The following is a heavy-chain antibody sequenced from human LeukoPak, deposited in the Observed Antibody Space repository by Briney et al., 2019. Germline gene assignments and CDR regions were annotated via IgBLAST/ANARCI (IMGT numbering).Heavy chain of an antibody. CDR1: GGSISSSSYY. CDR2: INHSGST. V-gene: IGHV4-39*07. J-gene: IGHJ5*02. CDR3: ARGTLKYCSGGSCPGRRLSRWFDP. D-gene: IGHD2-15*01. Sequence: SETLSLTCTVSGGSISSSSYYWGWIRQPPGKGLEWIGEINHSGSTNYNPSLKSRVTISVDTSKNQFSLKLSSVTAADTAVYYCARGTLKYCSGGSCPGRRLSRWFDPWGQGTLVTVSS.